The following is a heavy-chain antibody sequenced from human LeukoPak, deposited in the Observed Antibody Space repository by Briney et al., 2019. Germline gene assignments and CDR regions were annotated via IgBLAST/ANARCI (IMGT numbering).Heavy chain of an antibody. CDR3: AKDLGGTVLAY. V-gene: IGHV3-9*01. J-gene: IGHJ4*02. D-gene: IGHD2-8*02. CDR1: GFTFDDYA. CDR2: ISWNSGSI. Sequence: GRSLRLSCAASGFTFDDYAMHWVRKAPGKGLEWVSGISWNSGSIGYADSVKGRFTISRDNAKNSLYLQMNSLRAEDTALYYCAKDLGGTVLAYWGQGTLVTVSS.